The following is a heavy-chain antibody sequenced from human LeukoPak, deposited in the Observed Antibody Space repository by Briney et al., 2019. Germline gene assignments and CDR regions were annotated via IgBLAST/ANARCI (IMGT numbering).Heavy chain of an antibody. J-gene: IGHJ4*02. CDR3: ARISKGYTYEYLDY. CDR1: GFTFSRYS. V-gene: IGHV3-21*01. Sequence: GGSLRLSCAASGFTFSRYSMNWVRQAPGKGLEWVSSIPTSSTYIHYADSVKGRFTISRDNAKNSLYLQMNSLRAEDTAVYYCARISKGYTYEYLDYWGQGTLVTVSS. CDR2: IPTSSTYI. D-gene: IGHD5-18*01.